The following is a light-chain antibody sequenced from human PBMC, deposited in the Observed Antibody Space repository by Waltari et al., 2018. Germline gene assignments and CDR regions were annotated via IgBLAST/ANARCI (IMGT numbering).Light chain of an antibody. CDR2: TAS. J-gene: IGKJ2*03. Sequence: DIQMTQSPSSLSASAGARVTITCRASQTITNYVNWYQQKPGKAPTLLIYTASTLQSGVPSRFSGSGGGTLFTLTISSLQPEDFATYFCHQTFSLPNSFGQGTKVDI. CDR3: HQTFSLPNS. CDR1: QTITNY. V-gene: IGKV1-39*01.